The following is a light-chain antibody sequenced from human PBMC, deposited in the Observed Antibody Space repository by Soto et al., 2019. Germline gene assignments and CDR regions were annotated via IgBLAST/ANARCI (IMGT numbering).Light chain of an antibody. CDR3: QQYYSTRGT. V-gene: IGKV4-1*01. CDR2: WAS. Sequence: DIVMTQSSDSLAVSLGERATINCKSSQSVLYSSNNKNYLAWYQQKPGQPPKLLIYWASTRESGVPDRFSGSGSGTDFTLTISSLQAEDVAVYYCQQYYSTRGTFGQGHKVEI. J-gene: IGKJ1*01. CDR1: QSVLYSSNNKNY.